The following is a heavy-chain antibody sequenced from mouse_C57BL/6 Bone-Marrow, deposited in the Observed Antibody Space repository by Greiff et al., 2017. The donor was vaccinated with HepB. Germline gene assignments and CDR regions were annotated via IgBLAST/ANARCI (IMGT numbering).Heavy chain of an antibody. CDR3: ARLDSSGYVGMDY. CDR1: GFSLTSYG. D-gene: IGHD3-2*02. J-gene: IGHJ4*01. V-gene: IGHV2-6*01. Sequence: VHLVESGPGLVAPSQRLSITCTVSGFSLTSYGVDWVRQSPGKGLEWLGVIWGVGSTNYNSALKSRLSISKDNSKSQVFLKMNSLQTDDTAMYYCARLDSSGYVGMDYWGQGTSVTVSS. CDR2: IWGVGST.